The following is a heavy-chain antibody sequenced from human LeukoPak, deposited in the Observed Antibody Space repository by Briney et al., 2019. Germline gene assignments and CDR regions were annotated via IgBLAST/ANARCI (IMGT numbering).Heavy chain of an antibody. CDR1: GLTFSSYS. V-gene: IGHV3-48*01. Sequence: GGSLRLSCAASGLTFSSYSMKWVRQAPGKGLEWVSYINSSSSTIYYADSVKGRLTISRDNAKNSLYLQMNSLRAEDTAVYYCARGWFGEMAFDIWGQGTMVTVSS. CDR3: ARGWFGEMAFDI. J-gene: IGHJ3*02. D-gene: IGHD3-10*01. CDR2: INSSSSTI.